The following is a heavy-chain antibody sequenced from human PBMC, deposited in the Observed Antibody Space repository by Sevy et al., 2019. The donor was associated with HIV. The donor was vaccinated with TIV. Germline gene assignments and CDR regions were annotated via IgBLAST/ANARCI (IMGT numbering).Heavy chain of an antibody. V-gene: IGHV4-34*01. D-gene: IGHD4-17*01. CDR3: ARFYGGNSGGMDV. Sequence: SETLSLTCAVYGGSFSGYYWSWIRQPPGKGLEWIGEINHSGSTNYNPSLKSRVTISVDTSKNQFSLKPSSVTAADTAVYYWARFYGGNSGGMDVWGQGTTVTVSS. CDR2: INHSGST. CDR1: GGSFSGYY. J-gene: IGHJ6*02.